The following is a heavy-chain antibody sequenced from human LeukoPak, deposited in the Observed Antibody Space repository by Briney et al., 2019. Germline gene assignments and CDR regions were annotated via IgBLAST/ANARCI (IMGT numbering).Heavy chain of an antibody. D-gene: IGHD3-10*01. V-gene: IGHV3-23*01. CDR1: GFTFSSYA. CDR2: ISGSGGST. J-gene: IGHJ2*01. Sequence: LGGSLRLSCAASGFTFSSYAMSWVRQAPGKGLEWASAISGSGGSTYYADSVKGRFTISRDNSKNTLYLQMNSLRAEDTAVYHCAKEVGWFGELSVNWYFDLWGRGTLVTVSS. CDR3: AKEVGWFGELSVNWYFDL.